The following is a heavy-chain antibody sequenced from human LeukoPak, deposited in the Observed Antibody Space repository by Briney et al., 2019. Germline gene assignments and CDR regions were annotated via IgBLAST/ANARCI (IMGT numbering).Heavy chain of an antibody. CDR1: GGTFSSYA. D-gene: IGHD2-21*02. J-gene: IGHJ5*02. Sequence: ASVKVSCKASGGTFSSYAISWVRQAPGQGLEWMGGIIPIFGTANYAQKFQGRGTITADESTSTAYMALSSLRSEDTAGYYCARTTCGGACYSGWFDPWGQGTLVTVSS. V-gene: IGHV1-69*13. CDR2: IIPIFGTA. CDR3: ARTTCGGACYSGWFDP.